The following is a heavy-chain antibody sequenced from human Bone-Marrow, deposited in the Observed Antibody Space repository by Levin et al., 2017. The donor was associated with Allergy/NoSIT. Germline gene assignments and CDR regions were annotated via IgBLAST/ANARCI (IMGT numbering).Heavy chain of an antibody. V-gene: IGHV3-30-3*01. Sequence: PGGSLRLSCAASGFTFSSYAMHWVRQAPGKGLEWVAVISYDGSNKYYADSVKGRFTISRDNSKNTLYLQMNSLRAEDTAVYYCARDPGPGVVPAAIDYWGQGTLVTVSS. CDR2: ISYDGSNK. D-gene: IGHD2-2*02. CDR3: ARDPGPGVVPAAIDY. CDR1: GFTFSSYA. J-gene: IGHJ4*02.